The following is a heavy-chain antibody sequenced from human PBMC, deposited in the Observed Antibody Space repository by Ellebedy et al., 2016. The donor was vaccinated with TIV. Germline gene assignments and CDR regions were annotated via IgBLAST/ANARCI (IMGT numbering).Heavy chain of an antibody. D-gene: IGHD6-19*01. CDR2: IKQDGSEK. Sequence: GGSLRPSCATSGFTFSNYWMTWVRQAQGKGLEWVANIKQDGSEKYYVDSVKGRFSISRDNTKNSLYLQMNSLRAEDTAVYYCARDQWLGRAYYFDYWGQGTLVTVSS. CDR3: ARDQWLGRAYYFDY. V-gene: IGHV3-7*01. CDR1: GFTFSNYW. J-gene: IGHJ4*02.